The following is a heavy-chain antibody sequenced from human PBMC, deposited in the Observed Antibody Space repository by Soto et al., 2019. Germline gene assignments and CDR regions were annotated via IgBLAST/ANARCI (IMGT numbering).Heavy chain of an antibody. J-gene: IGHJ5*02. V-gene: IGHV4-39*01. CDR2: IFYSGST. CDR3: ARQPTTGDTDLWCDP. CDR1: GGSISTSRSY. D-gene: IGHD2-21*01. Sequence: QLQLLESGPGLVKASETLSLTCNVSGGSISTSRSYWAWIRQPPGKGLEWLANIFYSGSTYYNPSLASRVTVSVDTSKNEFSLKLRSGTAADTAGYYCARQPTTGDTDLWCDPWGQGTLGTVSS.